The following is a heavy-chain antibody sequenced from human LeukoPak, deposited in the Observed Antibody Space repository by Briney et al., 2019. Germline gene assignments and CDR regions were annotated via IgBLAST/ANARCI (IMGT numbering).Heavy chain of an antibody. CDR1: GYTFTGYY. CDR2: INPNSGGT. V-gene: IGHV1-2*02. Sequence: ASVKVSCKASGYTFTGYYMHWVRQAPGQGLEWMGWINPNSGGTNYAQKFQGRVTMTRDTSISTAYMELRRLRSDDTAVYYCARDRYSGSGGSVGDYWGQGTLVTVSS. CDR3: ARDRYSGSGGSVGDY. D-gene: IGHD6-6*01. J-gene: IGHJ4*02.